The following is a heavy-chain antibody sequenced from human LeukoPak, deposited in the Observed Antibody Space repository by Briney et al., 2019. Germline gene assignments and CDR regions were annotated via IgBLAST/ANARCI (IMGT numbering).Heavy chain of an antibody. CDR1: GFTFSSYG. J-gene: IGHJ5*02. Sequence: GGSLRLSCAASGFTFSSYGMHWVRQAPGRGLEWVSAISGSSGSTYYADSVKGRFTISRDNSKNTLFLQMNSLRAEDTAVYYCARDYPHTYYYDSSGYAPWFDPWGQGTLVTVSS. V-gene: IGHV3-23*01. D-gene: IGHD3-22*01. CDR2: ISGSSGST. CDR3: ARDYPHTYYYDSSGYAPWFDP.